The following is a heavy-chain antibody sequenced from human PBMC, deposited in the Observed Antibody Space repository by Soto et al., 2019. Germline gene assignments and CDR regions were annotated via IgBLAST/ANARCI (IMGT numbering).Heavy chain of an antibody. CDR3: AKEHSSSWFPLDY. V-gene: IGHV4-39*02. Sequence: SETLSLTCTVSGGSISSSSYYWGWIRQPPGKGLEWIGSIYYSGSTYYNPSLKSRVTISVDTSKNQFSLKLSSVTAADTAVYYCAKEHSSSWFPLDYWGQGTLVTVSS. CDR2: IYYSGST. CDR1: GGSISSSSYY. J-gene: IGHJ4*02. D-gene: IGHD6-13*01.